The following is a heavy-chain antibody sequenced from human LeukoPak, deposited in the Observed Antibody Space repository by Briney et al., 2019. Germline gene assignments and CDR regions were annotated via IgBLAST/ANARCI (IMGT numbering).Heavy chain of an antibody. V-gene: IGHV6-1*01. CDR2: TYYRSKWYN. CDR1: GDSVSSNSAA. CDR3: ARDRYLGAYSSGNNHFKYNWFDP. D-gene: IGHD6-19*01. Sequence: SQTLSLTCAISGDSVSSNSAAWNWIRQSPSRGLEWLGRTYYRSKWYNDYAVSMRSRITINPDTSKNHFSLQLNSVTPEDTAVYYCARDRYLGAYSSGNNHFKYNWFDPWGQGTLVTVSS. J-gene: IGHJ5*02.